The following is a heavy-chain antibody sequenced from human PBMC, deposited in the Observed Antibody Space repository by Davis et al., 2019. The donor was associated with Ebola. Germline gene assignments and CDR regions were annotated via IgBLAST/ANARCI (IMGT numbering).Heavy chain of an antibody. CDR2: IYHSGST. J-gene: IGHJ4*02. CDR1: GYSISSGYY. Sequence: PSETLSLTCTVSGYSISSGYYWGWIRQPPGKGLEWIGSIYHSGSTYYNPSLKSRVTISVDTSKNQFSLKLSSVTAADTAVYYCARAEDTAMVTDYWGQGTLVTVSS. V-gene: IGHV4-38-2*02. D-gene: IGHD5-18*01. CDR3: ARAEDTAMVTDY.